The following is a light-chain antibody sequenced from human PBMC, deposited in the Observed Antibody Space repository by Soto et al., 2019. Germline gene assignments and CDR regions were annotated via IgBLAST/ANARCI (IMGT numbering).Light chain of an antibody. J-gene: IGKJ1*01. CDR3: QQYSGYPGT. Sequence: DIQMTQSPSTLSASVGDRVTITCRASQSISTWLAWYQQKPQKAPNLLISKASTLESGIPSRFSGSGSGTEFTLTISRLQPDDFATYYCQQYSGYPGTFGQGTQVEVK. CDR2: KAS. V-gene: IGKV1-5*03. CDR1: QSISTW.